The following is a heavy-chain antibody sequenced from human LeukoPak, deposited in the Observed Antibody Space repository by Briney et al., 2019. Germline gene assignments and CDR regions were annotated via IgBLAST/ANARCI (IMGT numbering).Heavy chain of an antibody. CDR3: AGAGGEAAAAIDAFDI. V-gene: IGHV1-46*01. J-gene: IGHJ3*02. D-gene: IGHD2-2*02. Sequence: RASVKVSCKASGYTFTSYYMHWVRQAPGQGLEWMGIINPSGGSTSYAQKFQGRVTMTRDMSTSTVYMELSSLKSEDTAVYYCAGAGGEAAAAIDAFDIWGQGTMVTVSS. CDR1: GYTFTSYY. CDR2: INPSGGST.